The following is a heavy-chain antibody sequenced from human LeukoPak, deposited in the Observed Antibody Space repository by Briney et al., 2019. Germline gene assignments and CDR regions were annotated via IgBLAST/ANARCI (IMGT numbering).Heavy chain of an antibody. D-gene: IGHD3-22*01. CDR1: GGTFSSYA. Sequence: GASVKVSCKASGGTFSSYAISWVRQAPGQGLEWMGGIIPIFGTANYAQKFQGRVTITADESASTAYMDLSSLRSEDTAVYYCAKKARVVVIADDAFDTWGQGTMVTVSS. V-gene: IGHV1-69*13. J-gene: IGHJ3*02. CDR3: AKKARVVVIADDAFDT. CDR2: IIPIFGTA.